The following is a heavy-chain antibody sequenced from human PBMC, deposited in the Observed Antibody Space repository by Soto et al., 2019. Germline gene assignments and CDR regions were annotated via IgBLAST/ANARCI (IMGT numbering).Heavy chain of an antibody. CDR2: IFYDGYT. J-gene: IGHJ4*02. D-gene: IGHD6-13*01. V-gene: IGHV4-39*01. Sequence: QVQLQESGPGLVMPSETLSLTCTVSGDSISGSPYFWGWIRQPPGKRLEWIGSIFYDGYTLYTPALKRRVTITVDTSKNQFSLNLTSVAAAATAIYFCARLQAAVPHYWGQGILVTVSS. CDR1: GDSISGSPYF. CDR3: ARLQAAVPHY.